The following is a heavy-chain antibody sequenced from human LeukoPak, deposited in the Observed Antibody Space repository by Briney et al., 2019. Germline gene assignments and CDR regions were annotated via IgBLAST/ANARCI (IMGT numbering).Heavy chain of an antibody. CDR1: GFPFSSYE. J-gene: IGHJ5*02. CDR3: ARGQRPQYTSTWDNWFDP. Sequence: GGSLRLSCAASGFPFSSYEMDWVRQAPGKRLQWVSYISSSGNKIYYAASVKGRFTISRDNAKNSLYLQIDSLRAEDTAVYYCARGQRPQYTSTWDNWFDPWGQGTQVTVSS. CDR2: ISSSGNKI. V-gene: IGHV3-48*03. D-gene: IGHD2-2*01.